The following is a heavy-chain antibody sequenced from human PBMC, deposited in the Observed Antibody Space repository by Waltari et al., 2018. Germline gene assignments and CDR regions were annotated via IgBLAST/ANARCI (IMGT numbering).Heavy chain of an antibody. V-gene: IGHV3-30*18. Sequence: QVQLVESGGGVVQPGRSLRLSCAASGVTFSAYGMHWVRQAPGKGLEWVAVMSYDGRNKNYADSVKGRVTISRDSSNNTLYLQMNSLRAEDTAVYYCAKDDGRGLCFDYWGQGTLVTVSS. CDR1: GVTFSAYG. D-gene: IGHD1-26*01. CDR3: AKDDGRGLCFDY. CDR2: MSYDGRNK. J-gene: IGHJ4*02.